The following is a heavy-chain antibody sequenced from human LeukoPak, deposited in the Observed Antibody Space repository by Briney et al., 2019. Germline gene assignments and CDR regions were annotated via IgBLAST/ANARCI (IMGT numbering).Heavy chain of an antibody. Sequence: GASVKVSCKASGYTFTSYDINWVRQATGQRLEWMGWINAGNGNTKYSQKFQGRVTITRDTSASTAYMELSSLRSEDTAVYYCARGARYGSGVYYFDYWGQGTLVTVSS. J-gene: IGHJ4*02. D-gene: IGHD3-10*01. CDR2: INAGNGNT. V-gene: IGHV1-3*01. CDR1: GYTFTSYD. CDR3: ARGARYGSGVYYFDY.